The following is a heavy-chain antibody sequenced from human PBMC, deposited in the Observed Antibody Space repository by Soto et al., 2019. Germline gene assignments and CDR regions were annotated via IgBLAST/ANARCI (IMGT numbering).Heavy chain of an antibody. CDR2: IDHSGIT. CDR3: ARSHSNGWYYFDY. D-gene: IGHD6-19*01. Sequence: PSETLSLTCAVSGGSISSSNWWSWVRQPPGKGLEWIGEIDHSGITNYNPSLKSRVTIAVDKSKNQFSLKLSSVNAADPAVYYCARSHSNGWYYFDYWGQGTLVTVSS. J-gene: IGHJ4*02. CDR1: GGSISSSNW. V-gene: IGHV4-4*02.